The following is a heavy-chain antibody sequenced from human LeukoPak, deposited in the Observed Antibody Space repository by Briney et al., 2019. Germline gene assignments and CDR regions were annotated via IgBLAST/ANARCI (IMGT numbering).Heavy chain of an antibody. V-gene: IGHV3-43*01. Sequence: GGSLRLSCEASGFSFDVYTMQWVRQAPGKGLEWVSLISLDGDNTNYADSVKGRFTISRDNSNNFLYLQMNSLRTEDTALYYCVKDISKGSSGYLSHWGQGTLVTVSS. D-gene: IGHD3-22*01. J-gene: IGHJ4*02. CDR3: VKDISKGSSGYLSH. CDR2: ISLDGDNT. CDR1: GFSFDVYT.